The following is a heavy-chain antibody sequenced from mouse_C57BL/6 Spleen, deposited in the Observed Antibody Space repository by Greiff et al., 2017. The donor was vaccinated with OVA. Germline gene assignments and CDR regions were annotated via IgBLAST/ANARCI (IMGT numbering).Heavy chain of an antibody. CDR2: INPSSGYT. CDR1: GYTFTSYW. V-gene: IGHV1-7*01. CDR3: ATIYYDYVSFAY. D-gene: IGHD2-4*01. Sequence: QVQLKQSGAELAKPGASVKLSCKASGYTFTSYWMHWVKQRPGQGLEWIGYINPSSGYTKYNQKFKDKATLTADKSSSTAYMQLSSLTYEDSAVYYCATIYYDYVSFAYWGQGTLVTVSA. J-gene: IGHJ3*01.